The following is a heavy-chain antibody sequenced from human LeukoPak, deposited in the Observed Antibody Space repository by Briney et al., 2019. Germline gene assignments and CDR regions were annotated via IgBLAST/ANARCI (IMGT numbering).Heavy chain of an antibody. CDR3: AKGGESYTTYFVMVV. J-gene: IGHJ6*04. D-gene: IGHD3-16*01. Sequence: GGSLRLSCAASGFTFNSYVMTWVRQAPGKGPEWISAISESGSSTYYADSVQGRFTISRDNSENTLYLEMSSLRAEDTAIYYFAKGGESYTTYFVMVVWGKGTPVTVSS. CDR1: GFTFNSYV. CDR2: ISESGSST. V-gene: IGHV3-23*01.